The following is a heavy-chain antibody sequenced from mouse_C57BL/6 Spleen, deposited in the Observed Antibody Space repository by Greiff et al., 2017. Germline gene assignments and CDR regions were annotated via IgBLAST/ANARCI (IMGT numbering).Heavy chain of an antibody. CDR2: IDPSDSET. D-gene: IGHD2-12*01. Sequence: VQLQQPGAELVRPGSSVKLSCKASGYTFTSYWMHWVKQRPIQGLEWIGNIDPSDSETHYTQKFKDKATLTVAKSSSTAYMQLSSLTSEATAVYYCARDYKGAMDYWGEGTSGSGCS. CDR1: GYTFTSYW. V-gene: IGHV1-52*01. CDR3: ARDYKGAMDY. J-gene: IGHJ4*01.